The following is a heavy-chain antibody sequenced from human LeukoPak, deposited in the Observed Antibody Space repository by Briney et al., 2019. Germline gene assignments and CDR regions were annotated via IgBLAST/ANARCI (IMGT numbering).Heavy chain of an antibody. Sequence: PGGSLRLSCAASGFTFSRYWMHWVRQAPGKGLVWVSRIESDGTTTTYADSVKGRFTISRDNAKSTLYLQMNSLRAEDTAVYYCARDRGYSPDVWGQGTTVTVSS. D-gene: IGHD5-18*01. CDR2: IESDGTTT. CDR1: GFTFSRYW. CDR3: ARDRGYSPDV. J-gene: IGHJ6*02. V-gene: IGHV3-74*01.